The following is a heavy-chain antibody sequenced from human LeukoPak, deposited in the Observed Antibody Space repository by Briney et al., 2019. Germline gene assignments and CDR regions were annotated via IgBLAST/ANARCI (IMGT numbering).Heavy chain of an antibody. J-gene: IGHJ6*02. CDR3: ARDQWLAYYYHGMDV. D-gene: IGHD6-19*01. Sequence: GGSLRLSCAASGFTFSSYAMNGVRQAPGKGLEWVSYITNNGTTIYYADSVKGRFTISRDNAENSLYLQMNSLRAEDTAIYYCARDQWLAYYYHGMDVWGQGTTVTVSS. CDR1: GFTFSSYA. V-gene: IGHV3-48*03. CDR2: ITNNGTTI.